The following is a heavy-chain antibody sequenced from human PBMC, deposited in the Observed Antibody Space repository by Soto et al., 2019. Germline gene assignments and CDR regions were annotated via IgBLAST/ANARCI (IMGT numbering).Heavy chain of an antibody. V-gene: IGHV1-8*01. CDR2: MNPNSGNT. CDR3: ARVLGRSGRYYYYYYMDV. D-gene: IGHD6-19*01. CDR1: GYTFTSYD. J-gene: IGHJ6*03. Sequence: ASVKVSCKASGYTFTSYDINWVRQATGQGLEWMGWMNPNSGNTGYAQKFQGRVTMTRNTSISTAYMELSSLRSEDTAVYYCARVLGRSGRYYYYYYMDVWGKGTTVTVSS.